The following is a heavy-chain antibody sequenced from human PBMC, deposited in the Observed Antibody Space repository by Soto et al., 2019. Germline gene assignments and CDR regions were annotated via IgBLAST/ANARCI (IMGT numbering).Heavy chain of an antibody. CDR2: INHSGST. J-gene: IGHJ6*02. V-gene: IGHV4-34*01. CDR3: AREIKPYYDILTGYPDGMDV. D-gene: IGHD3-9*01. Sequence: PSETLSLTCAVYGGSFSGYYWSWIRQPPGKGLEWIGEINHSGSTNYNPSLKSRVTISVDTSKNQFSLKLSSVTAADTAVYYCAREIKPYYDILTGYPDGMDVWGQGTTVTVSS. CDR1: GGSFSGYY.